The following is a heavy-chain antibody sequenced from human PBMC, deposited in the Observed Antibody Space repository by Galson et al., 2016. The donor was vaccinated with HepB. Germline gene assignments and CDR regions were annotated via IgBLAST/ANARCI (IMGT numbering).Heavy chain of an antibody. D-gene: IGHD3-22*01. CDR3: AREGHLWLACFDN. CDR1: GIIFRSND. J-gene: IGHJ4*02. V-gene: IGHV3-30-3*01. Sequence: SLRLSCAASGIIFRSNDMHWVRQAPGKGLEWVAAISYDGTDKYYADSVKGRFTISRDNAKNSLYLQMNSLRAEDTAVYYCAREGHLWLACFDNWGQGTLVTVSS. CDR2: ISYDGTDK.